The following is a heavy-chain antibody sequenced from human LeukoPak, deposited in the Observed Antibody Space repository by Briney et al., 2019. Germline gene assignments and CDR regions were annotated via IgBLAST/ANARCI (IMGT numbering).Heavy chain of an antibody. D-gene: IGHD6-19*01. CDR2: IIPIFGTA. V-gene: IGHV1-69*13. CDR1: GGTFSSYA. Sequence: ASVKVSCKASGGTFSSYAISWVRQAPGQGLEWMGGIIPIFGTANYAQKFQGRVTITADESTSTAYMELSRLRSDDTAVYYCASSRGNIASFDDWGQGTLVTVSS. J-gene: IGHJ4*02. CDR3: ASSRGNIASFDD.